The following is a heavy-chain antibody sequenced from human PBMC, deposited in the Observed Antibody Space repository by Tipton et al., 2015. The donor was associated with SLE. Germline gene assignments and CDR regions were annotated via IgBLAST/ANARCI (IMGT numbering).Heavy chain of an antibody. J-gene: IGHJ6*02. D-gene: IGHD3-3*01. CDR3: ARERTVFGRDMDV. Sequence: SLRLSCAASGFIFSSYAMHWVRQAPGKGLEYVSGIRSSGDSTYYANSVKGRFTISRDNSKNTLYLQMGSLRAEDMAVYHCARERTVFGRDMDVWGQGTPVTVSS. CDR1: GFIFSSYA. V-gene: IGHV3-64*01. CDR2: IRSSGDST.